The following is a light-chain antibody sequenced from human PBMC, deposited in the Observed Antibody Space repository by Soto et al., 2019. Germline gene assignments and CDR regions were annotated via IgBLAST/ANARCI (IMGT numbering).Light chain of an antibody. CDR1: QGIVNY. J-gene: IGKJ1*01. CDR2: GAS. V-gene: IGKV1-16*01. CDR3: QHYNAFPWP. Sequence: DVQMTQSPSSLSAFVGDRVTITCRASQGIVNYLAWFQQKPGKAPKSLIYGASSLESGVPSRFSGSGSGTEFTLTIGGLQPDDFATYYCQHYNAFPWPFGQGTKVEIK.